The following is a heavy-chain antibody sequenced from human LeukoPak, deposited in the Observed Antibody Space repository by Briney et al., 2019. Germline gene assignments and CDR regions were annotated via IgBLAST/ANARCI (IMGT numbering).Heavy chain of an antibody. CDR1: GFTFSSYA. CDR2: ISSSSSYI. V-gene: IGHV3-21*01. Sequence: GGSLRLSCAASGFTFSSYAMSWVRQAPGKGLEWVSSISSSSSYIYYADSVKGRFTISRDNAKNSLYLQMNSLRAEDTAVYYCAREFSGIHFDYWGQGTLVTVSS. J-gene: IGHJ4*02. D-gene: IGHD2-15*01. CDR3: AREFSGIHFDY.